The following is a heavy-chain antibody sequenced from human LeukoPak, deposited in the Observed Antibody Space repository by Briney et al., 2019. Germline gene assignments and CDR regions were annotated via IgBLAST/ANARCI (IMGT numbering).Heavy chain of an antibody. V-gene: IGHV4-34*01. Sequence: PSETLSLTCAVYGGSFSGYYWSWIRQPPGKGLEWIGEINHSGSTNYNPSLKSRVTISVDTSKNQFSLKLSSVTAADTAVYYCARGLYYYDSSGLDGFDPWGQGTLVTVSS. CDR3: ARGLYYYDSSGLDGFDP. J-gene: IGHJ5*02. D-gene: IGHD3-22*01. CDR2: INHSGST. CDR1: GGSFSGYY.